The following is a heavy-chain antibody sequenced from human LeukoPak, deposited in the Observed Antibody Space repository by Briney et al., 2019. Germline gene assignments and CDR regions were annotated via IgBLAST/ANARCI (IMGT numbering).Heavy chain of an antibody. V-gene: IGHV3-23*01. D-gene: IGHD3-22*01. Sequence: GGSLRLSCAASGFSVGDNYMSWVRQAPGKGLEWVSAITGDSYATYYADTVKGRFTISRDNSKDTLYLQMNSLRAEDTAVYYCAKDYDGSGYYYFWFDPWGQGTLVTVSS. J-gene: IGHJ5*02. CDR2: ITGDSYAT. CDR3: AKDYDGSGYYYFWFDP. CDR1: GFSVGDNY.